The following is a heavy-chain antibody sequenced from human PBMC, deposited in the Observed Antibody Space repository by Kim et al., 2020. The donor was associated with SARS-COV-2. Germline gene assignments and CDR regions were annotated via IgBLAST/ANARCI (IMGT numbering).Heavy chain of an antibody. D-gene: IGHD2-15*01. CDR2: IYSGGSST. Sequence: GGSLRLSCAASGFTFSSYAMSWVRQAPGKGLEWVSVIYSGGSSTYYADSVKGRFTISRDNSKNTLYLQMNSLRAEDTAVYYCSKDRHCSGGSCYDPYYY. J-gene: IGHJ6*01. CDR3: SKDRHCSGGSCYDPYYY. V-gene: IGHV3-23*03. CDR1: GFTFSSYA.